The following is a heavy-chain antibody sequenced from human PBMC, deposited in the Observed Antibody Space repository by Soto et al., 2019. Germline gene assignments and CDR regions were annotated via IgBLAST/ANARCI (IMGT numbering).Heavy chain of an antibody. CDR1: GGTFSSYA. J-gene: IGHJ6*02. D-gene: IGHD1-20*01. V-gene: IGHV1-69*13. CDR2: IIPIFGTA. CDR3: ARKGYNWNDYYYYGMDV. Sequence: SVKVSCKASGGTFSSYAISWVRQAPGQGLEWMGGIIPIFGTANYAQKFQGRVTITADESTSTAYMELSSLRSEDTAVYYCARKGYNWNDYYYYGMDVWGQGTTVTVSS.